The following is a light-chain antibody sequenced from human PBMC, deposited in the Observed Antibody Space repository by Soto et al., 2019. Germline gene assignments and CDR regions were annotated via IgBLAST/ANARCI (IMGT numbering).Light chain of an antibody. CDR1: SSDVGAYNY. V-gene: IGLV2-14*03. CDR2: DVS. CDR3: SSYTSSSIVV. J-gene: IGLJ2*01. Sequence: QSALTQPASVSGSPGQSITISCTGTSSDVGAYNYVSWYQQHPGNAPKLMIFDVSNRPSGVSNRFSGSKSGNTASLSISGLQAEDEADYYCSSYTSSSIVVFGGGTKLTVL.